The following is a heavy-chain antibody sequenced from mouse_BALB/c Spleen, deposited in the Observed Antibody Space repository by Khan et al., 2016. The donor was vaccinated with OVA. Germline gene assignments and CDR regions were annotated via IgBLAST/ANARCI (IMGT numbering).Heavy chain of an antibody. CDR2: IWGGGGT. CDR3: ARAYYRYDGYYAMDY. D-gene: IGHD2-14*01. V-gene: IGHV2-6-4*01. Sequence: VQLQESGPGLVAPSQSLSITCTVSGFSLSRYNIHWVRQPPGKGLEWLGMIWGGGGTDYNSTLKIRLSIIKDNSKSQVFLKMNSLQTDDTAMYFCARAYYRYDGYYAMDYGGQGTSVTVSS. CDR1: GFSLSRYN. J-gene: IGHJ4*01.